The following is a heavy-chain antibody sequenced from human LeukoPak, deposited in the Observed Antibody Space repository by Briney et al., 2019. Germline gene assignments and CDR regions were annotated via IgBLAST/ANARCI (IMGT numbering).Heavy chain of an antibody. CDR3: AKVTYGSGTYGAFDY. J-gene: IGHJ4*02. CDR2: ISYDGSNK. Sequence: GGSLRLSCAASGFTFCGYGMHRGGQAPGKGLEWVGVISYDGSNKYYTDSVKGRFTISRDNSKNTLYLQMTSLRAEDTAVYYCAKVTYGSGTYGAFDYWGQGTLVTVSS. D-gene: IGHD3-10*01. V-gene: IGHV3-33*05. CDR1: GFTFCGYG.